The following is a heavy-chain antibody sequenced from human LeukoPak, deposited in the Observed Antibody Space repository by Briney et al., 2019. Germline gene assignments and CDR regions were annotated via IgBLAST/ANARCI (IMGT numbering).Heavy chain of an antibody. V-gene: IGHV3-7*01. CDR3: ARSKIDY. Sequence: PGGSLRLSCVVSGFTFSTYWMSWVRQAPGKGLEWVANIQQDGSEKYYADSVEGRFTISRDNAKNSLDLQMSSLRADDTALYYCARSKIDYWGQGTLVTVSS. CDR2: IQQDGSEK. CDR1: GFTFSTYW. J-gene: IGHJ4*02. D-gene: IGHD4-11*01.